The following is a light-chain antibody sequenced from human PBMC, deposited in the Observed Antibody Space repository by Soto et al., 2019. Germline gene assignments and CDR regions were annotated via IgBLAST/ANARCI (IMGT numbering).Light chain of an antibody. Sequence: EIVLTQSPATLSLSPGERATLSCSASQSVSSYLAWYQQKPGQAPRLLIYDASNRAPGIPARFSGSGSGTDFTLTISSLEPEDFAVYYCQQRSNWPPYTFGQGTKLEIK. CDR2: DAS. V-gene: IGKV3-11*01. CDR3: QQRSNWPPYT. J-gene: IGKJ2*01. CDR1: QSVSSY.